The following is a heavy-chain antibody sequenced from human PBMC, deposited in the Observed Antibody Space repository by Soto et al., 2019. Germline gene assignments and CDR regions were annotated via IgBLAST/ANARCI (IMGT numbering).Heavy chain of an antibody. CDR1: GGSISSYY. Sequence: SETLSLTCTVSGGSISSYYWSWIRQPPGKGLEWIGYIYYSGSTNYNPSLKSRVTISVDTSKNQFSLKLSSVTAADTAVYYCARLRVIPPDVVDPWGQGTLVTVSS. CDR3: ARLRVIPPDVVDP. CDR2: IYYSGST. V-gene: IGHV4-59*08. J-gene: IGHJ5*02. D-gene: IGHD3-16*02.